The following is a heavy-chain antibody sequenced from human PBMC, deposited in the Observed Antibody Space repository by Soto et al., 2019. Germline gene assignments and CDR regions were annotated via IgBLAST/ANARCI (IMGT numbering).Heavy chain of an antibody. CDR1: GYTFTGYY. CDR2: INPNSGGT. V-gene: IGHV1-2*02. CDR3: ARGYELRFLEWLLSF. J-gene: IGHJ4*02. Sequence: RASVKVSFKASGYTFTGYYMHWLRQAPGQGLEWMGWINPNSGGTNYAQKFQGRVTMTRDTSISTAYMELSRLRSDDTAVYYCARGYELRFLEWLLSFWGQGTLVTVSS. D-gene: IGHD3-3*01.